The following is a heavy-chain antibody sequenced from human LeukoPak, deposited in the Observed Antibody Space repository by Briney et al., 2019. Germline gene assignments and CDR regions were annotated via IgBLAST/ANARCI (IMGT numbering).Heavy chain of an antibody. V-gene: IGHV1-18*01. J-gene: IGHJ5*02. Sequence: ASVKVSCKASGYTFTSYGISWVRQAPGQGLEWMGWISAYNGNTNYAQKLQGRVTMTTDTSTSTAYMELSSLRSEDTAVYYCARDVRLYCSSTSCYLFWFDPWGQGTLVTVSS. CDR1: GYTFTSYG. CDR3: ARDVRLYCSSTSCYLFWFDP. CDR2: ISAYNGNT. D-gene: IGHD2-2*01.